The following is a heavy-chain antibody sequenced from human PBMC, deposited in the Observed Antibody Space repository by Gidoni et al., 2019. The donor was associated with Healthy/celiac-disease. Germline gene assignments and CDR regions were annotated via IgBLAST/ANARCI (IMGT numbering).Heavy chain of an antibody. J-gene: IGHJ5*02. Sequence: EVQLVESGGGLVKPGGSLRLSCAASGFTFSNAWMSWVRQAPGKGLEWVGRIKSKTDGGTTDYAAPVKGRFTISRDDSKNTLYLQMNSLKTEDTAVYYCTTAAGWEPGGFDPWGQGTLVTVSS. V-gene: IGHV3-15*01. CDR3: TTAAGWEPGGFDP. CDR2: IKSKTDGGTT. CDR1: GFTFSNAW. D-gene: IGHD1-26*01.